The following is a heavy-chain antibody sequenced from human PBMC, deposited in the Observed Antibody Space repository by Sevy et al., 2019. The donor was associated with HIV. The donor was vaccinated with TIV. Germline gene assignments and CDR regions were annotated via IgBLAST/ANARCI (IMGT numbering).Heavy chain of an antibody. CDR2: ISVTSART. Sequence: GGSLRLSCVGSGFTFSNYGMTWVRQAPGKGLEWVSSISVTSARTYYADSVRGRFTVSRDNSENTLYLQMNSLRAEDTAVYYCAKDPNVYCHSFDIWGQGTLVTVSS. J-gene: IGHJ3*02. V-gene: IGHV3-23*01. CDR1: GFTFSNYG. CDR3: AKDPNVYCHSFDI. D-gene: IGHD1-26*01.